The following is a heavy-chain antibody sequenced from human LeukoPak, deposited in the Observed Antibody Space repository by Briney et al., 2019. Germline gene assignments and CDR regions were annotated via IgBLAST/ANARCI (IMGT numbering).Heavy chain of an antibody. CDR2: IYYSGST. CDR3: ARQIVPAAIRIYYYYYYYMDV. CDR1: GGSISSSSYY. J-gene: IGHJ6*03. D-gene: IGHD2-2*02. V-gene: IGHV4-39*01. Sequence: PSETLSLTCTVSGGSISSSSYYWGWIRQPPGKGLEWIGSIYYSGSTYYNPSLKSRVTISVDTSKNQFSLKLSSVTAADTAVYYCARQIVPAAIRIYYYYYYYMDVWGKGTTVTVSS.